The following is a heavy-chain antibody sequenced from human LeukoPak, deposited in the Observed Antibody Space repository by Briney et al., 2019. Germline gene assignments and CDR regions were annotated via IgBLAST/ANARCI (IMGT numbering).Heavy chain of an antibody. CDR1: GFTFSSYA. J-gene: IGHJ4*02. V-gene: IGHV3-64*01. Sequence: PGGSLRLSCAASGFTFSSYAMHWVRQAPGKGLEYVSAISSNGGRTYYANSVKGRFTISRDNSKNTLYLQMGSLRAEDMAVYYCARGGTIMVRGVNFDYWGQGTLVTVSS. D-gene: IGHD3-10*01. CDR2: ISSNGGRT. CDR3: ARGGTIMVRGVNFDY.